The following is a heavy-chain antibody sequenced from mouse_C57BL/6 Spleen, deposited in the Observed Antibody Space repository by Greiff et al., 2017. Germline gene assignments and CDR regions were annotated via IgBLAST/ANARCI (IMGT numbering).Heavy chain of an antibody. D-gene: IGHD1-1*01. CDR1: GYTFTSYW. CDR2: INPSNGGT. V-gene: IGHV1-53*01. Sequence: VQLQQPGTELVKPGASVKLSCKASGYTFTSYWMHWVKQRPGQGLEWIGNINPSNGGTNYNEKFKSKATLTVDKSSSTAYMQLSSLTSEDSAVYYCARSGLITTVVAGFDYWGQGTTLTVSS. J-gene: IGHJ2*01. CDR3: ARSGLITTVVAGFDY.